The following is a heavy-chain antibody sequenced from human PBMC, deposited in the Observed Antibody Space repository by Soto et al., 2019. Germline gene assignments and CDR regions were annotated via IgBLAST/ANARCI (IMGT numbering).Heavy chain of an antibody. D-gene: IGHD2-21*02. CDR1: GFSLTTTGEG. V-gene: IGHV2-5*02. CDR3: SRPPLTMTANAFDI. J-gene: IGHJ3*02. Sequence: QITLKESGPTLVKPTQALTLTCSFSGFSLTTTGEGVGWIRQPPGKALEFLALIYWDDDKFYNPSLKNRLTITKDTSKNQVVLTMTNMDPVDTATYFCSRPPLTMTANAFDIWGQGTSVTVSS. CDR2: IYWDDDK.